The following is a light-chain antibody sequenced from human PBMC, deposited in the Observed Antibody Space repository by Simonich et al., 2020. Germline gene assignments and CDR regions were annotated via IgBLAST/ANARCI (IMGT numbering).Light chain of an antibody. CDR1: SSDVGGYNY. CDR2: DVS. CDR3: SSYTSSSPHVV. Sequence: QSALTQPASVSGTPGQSITISCPGTSSDVGGYNYVSWYQQHPGKAPKHRIYDVSTRPSGVSKRFSGAKTGNTASLTISGLQAEDEADYYCSSYTSSSPHVVFGGGTKLTVL. J-gene: IGLJ2*01. V-gene: IGLV2-14*03.